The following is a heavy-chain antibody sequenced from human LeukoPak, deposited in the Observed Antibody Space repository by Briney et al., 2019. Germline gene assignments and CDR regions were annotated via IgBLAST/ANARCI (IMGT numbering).Heavy chain of an antibody. Sequence: SETLSLTCTVSGGSVSSYYWSWIRQPPGKGLEWIGYIYNSGSTKYNPSLKSRVTISIDTSKNQFSLRLSSVTAADTAVYYCARDAGGFGYWGQGTLVTVSS. CDR1: GGSVSSYY. J-gene: IGHJ4*02. CDR3: ARDAGGFGY. V-gene: IGHV4-59*02. D-gene: IGHD3-16*01. CDR2: IYNSGST.